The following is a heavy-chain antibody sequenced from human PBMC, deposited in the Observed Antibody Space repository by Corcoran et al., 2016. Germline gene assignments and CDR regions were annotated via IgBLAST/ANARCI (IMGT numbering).Heavy chain of an antibody. CDR2: IYYSGST. CDR3: ARSSRNYYGMDV. J-gene: IGHJ6*02. V-gene: IGHV4-31*03. D-gene: IGHD6-6*01. CDR1: GGSISSGGYY. Sequence: QVQLQESGPGLVKPSQTLSLTCTVSGGSISSGGYYWSWIRQHPGKGLEWIGYIYYSGSTYYNPSLTSRVTISVDTSKNQFSLKLSSVTAADTAGYYCARSSRNYYGMDVWGQGTTVTVSS.